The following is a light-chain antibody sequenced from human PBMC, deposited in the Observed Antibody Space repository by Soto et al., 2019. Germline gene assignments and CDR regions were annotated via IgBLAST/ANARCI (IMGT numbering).Light chain of an antibody. Sequence: ETVLTQSPGTLSLSPGERATLSCRASQSISSSFLAWYQQKPGQPPRLLIYGASSRATGIPDRFSGSGSGKDFTLTISRLEPEDFAVYYCQQYGSSPPLTFGGGTKVEVK. CDR1: QSISSSF. CDR3: QQYGSSPPLT. J-gene: IGKJ4*01. V-gene: IGKV3-20*01. CDR2: GAS.